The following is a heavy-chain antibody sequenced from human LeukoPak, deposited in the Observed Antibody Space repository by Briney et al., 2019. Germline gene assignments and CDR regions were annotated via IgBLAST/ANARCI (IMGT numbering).Heavy chain of an antibody. J-gene: IGHJ4*02. D-gene: IGHD4-23*01. V-gene: IGHV3-33*01. CDR1: GGTFSSYG. Sequence: SCKASGGTFSSYGMHWVRQAPGKGLEWVAVIWYDGSNKYYADSVKGRFTISRDNSKNTLYLQMNSLRVEDTAVYYCARGRPHGNDYWGQGTLVTVSS. CDR3: ARGRPHGNDY. CDR2: IWYDGSNK.